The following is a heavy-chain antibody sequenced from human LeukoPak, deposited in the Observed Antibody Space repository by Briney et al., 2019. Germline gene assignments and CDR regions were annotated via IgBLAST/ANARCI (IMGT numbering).Heavy chain of an antibody. D-gene: IGHD3-3*01. CDR2: MNPNSGNT. CDR3: ARDLEGITIFGVVTGTFDY. Sequence: ASVKVSCKASGYTFTSYDINWVRQATGQGLEWMGWMNPNSGNTGYAQKFQGRVTMTRDMSTSTVYMELSSLRSEDTAVYYCARDLEGITIFGVVTGTFDYWGQGTLVTVSS. V-gene: IGHV1-8*02. CDR1: GYTFTSYD. J-gene: IGHJ4*02.